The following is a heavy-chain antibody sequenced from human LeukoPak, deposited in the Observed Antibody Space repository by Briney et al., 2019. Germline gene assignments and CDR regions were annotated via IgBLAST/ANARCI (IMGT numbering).Heavy chain of an antibody. CDR2: ISGSGGST. J-gene: IGHJ4*02. D-gene: IGHD4-17*01. CDR1: GFTFSSYA. CDR3: ATRKPGYGDSDY. Sequence: GGSLRLSCAASGFTFSSYAMSWVRQAPGKGLEWVSAISGSGGSTYYADSVKGRFTISSDNSKNTLYLQMNSLRAEDTAVYYCATRKPGYGDSDYWGQGTLVTVSS. V-gene: IGHV3-23*01.